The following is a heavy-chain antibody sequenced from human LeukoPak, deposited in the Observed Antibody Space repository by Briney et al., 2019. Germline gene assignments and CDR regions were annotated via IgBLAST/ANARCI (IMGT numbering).Heavy chain of an antibody. J-gene: IGHJ4*02. Sequence: PSETLSLTCAVYGGSFSGYYWSWSRQPPGKGLEWSGEINHSGSTNYNPSLKSRVTISVDTSKNQFSLKLSSVTAADTAVYYCAGGPILTIAARPALDYWGQGTLVTVSS. CDR2: INHSGST. V-gene: IGHV4-34*01. D-gene: IGHD6-6*01. CDR1: GGSFSGYY. CDR3: AGGPILTIAARPALDY.